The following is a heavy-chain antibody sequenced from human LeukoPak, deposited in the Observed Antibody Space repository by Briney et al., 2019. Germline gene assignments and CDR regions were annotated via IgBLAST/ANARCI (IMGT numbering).Heavy chain of an antibody. CDR3: ARVDVDTAMVTRRYYYYGMDV. J-gene: IGHJ6*02. CDR1: GGTFSSYT. CDR2: IIPIRGIA. Sequence: GASVKVSCKASGGTFSSYTISWVRQAPGQGLEWMGRIIPIRGIANYAQKFQGRVTITADKSTSTAYMELSSLRSEDTAVYYCARVDVDTAMVTRRYYYYGMDVWGQGTTVTVSS. V-gene: IGHV1-69*02. D-gene: IGHD5-18*01.